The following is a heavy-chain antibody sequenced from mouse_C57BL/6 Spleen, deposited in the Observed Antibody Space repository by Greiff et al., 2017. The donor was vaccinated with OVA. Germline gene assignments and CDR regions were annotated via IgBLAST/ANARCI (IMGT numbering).Heavy chain of an antibody. D-gene: IGHD2-5*01. CDR2: TYPGDGDT. J-gene: IGHJ2*01. CDR3: ARDLYSNYNY. Sequence: QVQLQQSGPELVKPGASVKISCKASGYAFSSSWMNWVKQRPGKGLEWIGRTYPGDGDTNYNGKFKGKATLTADKSSSTAYMQLSSLTSEDSAVYFCARDLYSNYNYWGQGTTLTVSS. CDR1: GYAFSSSW. V-gene: IGHV1-82*01.